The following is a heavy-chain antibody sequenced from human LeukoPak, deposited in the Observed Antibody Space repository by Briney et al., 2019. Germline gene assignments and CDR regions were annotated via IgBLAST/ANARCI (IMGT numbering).Heavy chain of an antibody. CDR3: ARERRPTYYDFWSGYYI. V-gene: IGHV4-61*01. Sequence: NPSETLSLTCTVSGASVNTGSYYWSWLRQPPGKGLEWIGNIYYSGTTNYNPSLKSRVTMSVDTSKNQFSLKLSSVTAADTAVYYCARERRPTYYDFWSGYYIWGQGTLVTVSS. CDR2: IYYSGTT. J-gene: IGHJ4*02. D-gene: IGHD3-3*01. CDR1: GASVNTGSYY.